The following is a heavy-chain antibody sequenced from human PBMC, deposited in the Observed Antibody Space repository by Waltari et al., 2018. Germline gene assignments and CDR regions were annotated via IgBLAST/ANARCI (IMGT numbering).Heavy chain of an antibody. CDR2: IIPILGIA. CDR3: ARDQNTPSGRYYYYYMDV. D-gene: IGHD3-16*01. J-gene: IGHJ6*03. Sequence: QVQLVQSGAEVKKPGSSVKVSCKASGGTFSSYAISWVRQAPGQGLEWMGGIIPILGIANYAQKFQGRVTITADESTSTAYMELSSLRSEDTAVYYCARDQNTPSGRYYYYYMDVWGKGTTVTVSS. CDR1: GGTFSSYA. V-gene: IGHV1-69*04.